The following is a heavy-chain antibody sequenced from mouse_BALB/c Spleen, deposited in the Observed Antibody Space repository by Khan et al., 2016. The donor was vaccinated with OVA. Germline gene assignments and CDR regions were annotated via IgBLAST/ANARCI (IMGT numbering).Heavy chain of an antibody. CDR1: GFSLTGYG. D-gene: IGHD2-10*01. V-gene: IGHV2-6-7*01. J-gene: IGHJ4*01. CDR3: ARAYYGNYRESMDY. Sequence: VELVESGPGLVAPSQSLSITCTVSGFSLTGYGVNWVRPPPGKGLEWLGMIRGDGSTDYNSALNSRLSISKDNSKSQIFLKMNSLPTDDTARYCCARAYYGNYRESMDYWGQGTSVTVSS. CDR2: IRGDGST.